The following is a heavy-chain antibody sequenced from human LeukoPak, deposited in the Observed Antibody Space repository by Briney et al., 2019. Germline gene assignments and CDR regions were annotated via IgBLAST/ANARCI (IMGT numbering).Heavy chain of an antibody. CDR3: ATLGYCTNGVCYHGCFAP. V-gene: IGHV1-24*01. J-gene: IGHJ5*02. D-gene: IGHD2-8*01. Sequence: ASVKVSCKVSGYTLTELSMHWVRQAPGKGLEWMGGFDPEDGETIYAQKFQGRVTMTEDTSTDTAYMELSSLRSEDTAVYYCATLGYCTNGVCYHGCFAPGGQGTLVTVSS. CDR1: GYTLTELS. CDR2: FDPEDGET.